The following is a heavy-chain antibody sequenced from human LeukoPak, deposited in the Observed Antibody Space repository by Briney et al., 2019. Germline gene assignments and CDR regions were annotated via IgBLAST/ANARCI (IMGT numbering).Heavy chain of an antibody. CDR3: AKGTSGPPRFDP. CDR2: ISYDGSNK. J-gene: IGHJ5*02. Sequence: GGSLRLSCAASGFTFSSYGMHWVRQAPGKGLEWVAVISYDGSNKYYADSVKGRFTISRDNSKNTLYLQMNSLRAEDTAVYYCAKGTSGPPRFDPWGQGTLVTVSS. V-gene: IGHV3-30*18. D-gene: IGHD1-7*01. CDR1: GFTFSSYG.